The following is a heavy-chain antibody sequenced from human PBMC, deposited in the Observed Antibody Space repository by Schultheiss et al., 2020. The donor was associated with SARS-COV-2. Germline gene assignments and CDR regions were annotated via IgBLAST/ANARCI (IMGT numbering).Heavy chain of an antibody. CDR1: GFSLTNGFY. D-gene: IGHD3-3*01. CDR2: VYFTQET. CDR3: VRDGVIVQDGHSIGNWFQL. J-gene: IGHJ5*01. Sequence: SETLSLTCSVSGFSLTNGFYWGWVRQAPGRGLEWIGHVYFTQETYFSPSLKGRVSMSMDTSKNQISLDLTSVSAADTAVYYCVRDGVIVQDGHSIGNWFQLWGQGKLVTVSS. V-gene: IGHV4-38-2*02.